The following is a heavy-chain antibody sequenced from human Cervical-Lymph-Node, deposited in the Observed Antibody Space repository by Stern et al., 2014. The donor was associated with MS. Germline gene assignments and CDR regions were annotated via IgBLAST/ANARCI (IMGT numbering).Heavy chain of an antibody. V-gene: IGHV3-74*01. CDR1: GFSLRAYW. CDR2: IDGDGTTT. J-gene: IGHJ6*02. CDR3: ARGNNGMDI. Sequence: EVQLVESGGGLVQPGGSLRLSCAASGFSLRAYWMHWVRQAPGKGLVWVANIDGDGTTTNYADSVKGRFTVSRDNAENTLHLQMTSLRAEDTALYYCARGNNGMDIWGQGTTVTVSS.